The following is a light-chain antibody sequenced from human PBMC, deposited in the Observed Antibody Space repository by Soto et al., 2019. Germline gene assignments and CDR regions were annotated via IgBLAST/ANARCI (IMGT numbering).Light chain of an antibody. Sequence: QSALTQPHSASGSPGQSVTISCTGSSSAVGGYNYVSWYQQHPGKAPKLMIYEVSKRLSGVPDRLSGSKSGNTASLTVSGLQAEDEADYYCSSYGGSNTVVFGGGTKLTVL. CDR2: EVS. CDR1: SSAVGGYNY. V-gene: IGLV2-8*01. J-gene: IGLJ2*01. CDR3: SSYGGSNTVV.